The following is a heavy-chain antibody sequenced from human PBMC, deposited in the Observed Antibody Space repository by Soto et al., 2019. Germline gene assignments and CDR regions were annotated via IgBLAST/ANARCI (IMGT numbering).Heavy chain of an antibody. CDR2: IWYDGSNK. Sequence: QVQLVESGGGVVQPGRSLRLSCAASGFTFSSYGMHWVRQAPGKGLEWVAVIWYDGSNKYYADSVTGRFTISRDNSKNTLYLQMNSLRAEDTAVYYCAREWVERDYCDYWGQGTMVTVSS. CDR3: AREWVERDYCDY. J-gene: IGHJ4*02. CDR1: GFTFSSYG. V-gene: IGHV3-33*01. D-gene: IGHD1-1*01.